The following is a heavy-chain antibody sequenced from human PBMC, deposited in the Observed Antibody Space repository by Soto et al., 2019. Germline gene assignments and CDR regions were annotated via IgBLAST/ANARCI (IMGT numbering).Heavy chain of an antibody. CDR3: ARDLDGGHFFDY. Sequence: QVQLVQSGAEVKKPGASVKVSCNASGYTFTTYYMHWVRQAPGQGLEWMGIINPSGGDTSYPQKLQGRVTMTRDTSTSTVYMELSSLRSEDTAVYYCARDLDGGHFFDYWGQGTLVTVSS. D-gene: IGHD2-15*01. J-gene: IGHJ4*02. CDR1: GYTFTTYY. CDR2: INPSGGDT. V-gene: IGHV1-46*01.